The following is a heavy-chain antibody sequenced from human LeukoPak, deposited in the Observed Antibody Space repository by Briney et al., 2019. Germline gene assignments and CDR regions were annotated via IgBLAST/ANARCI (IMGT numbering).Heavy chain of an antibody. J-gene: IGHJ5*02. V-gene: IGHV1-2*02. D-gene: IGHD4-17*01. CDR3: ARGDGDYRLS. CDR2: INPSGGST. CDR1: GYTFTGYY. Sequence: ASVKVSCKASGYTFTGYYMHWVRQAPGQGLEWMGIINPSGGSTSYAQKFQGRVTMTRDTSISTAYMELSRLRSDDTAVYYCARGDGDYRLSWGQGTLVTVSS.